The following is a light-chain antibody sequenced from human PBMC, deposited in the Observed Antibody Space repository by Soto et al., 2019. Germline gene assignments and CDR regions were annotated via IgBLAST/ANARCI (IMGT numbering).Light chain of an antibody. CDR3: QAWDRGSAHV. Sequence: SYELTQPPSVSVSPGQTASITCSGDKLGDKYASWYQQKPGQAPVLVIYQDIKRPSGLPERFSGSNSGNTATLTISGTQAMDEADYYCQAWDRGSAHVFGTGTKLTVL. CDR1: KLGDKY. CDR2: QDI. V-gene: IGLV3-1*01. J-gene: IGLJ1*01.